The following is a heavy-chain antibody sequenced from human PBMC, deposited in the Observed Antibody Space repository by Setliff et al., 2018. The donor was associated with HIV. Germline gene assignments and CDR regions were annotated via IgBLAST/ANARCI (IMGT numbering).Heavy chain of an antibody. Sequence: GASVKVSCKASGYSFSNYAMNWVRQAPGQGLEWMGWININTGNPTYAQGFTGRFVFSLDTSVSTAYLQMNSLKTEDTAVYYCTTDLGGSYHGWNYWGQGTLVTVSS. J-gene: IGHJ4*02. D-gene: IGHD1-26*01. V-gene: IGHV7-4-1*02. CDR3: TTDLGGSYHGWNY. CDR1: GYSFSNYA. CDR2: ININTGNP.